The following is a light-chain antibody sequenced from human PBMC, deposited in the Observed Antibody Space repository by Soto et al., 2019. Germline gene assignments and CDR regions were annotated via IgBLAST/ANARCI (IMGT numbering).Light chain of an antibody. CDR3: QHRANWPLT. V-gene: IGKV3-11*01. Sequence: EIVLTQSPATLSLSPGERATLSCRASQSLNRSLAWYQRKPGQAPRLLIYDASNRATGIPARFSGSGSGTDFTLTISSLEPEDFALYYCQHRANWPLTFGGGTKVEIK. J-gene: IGKJ4*01. CDR1: QSLNRS. CDR2: DAS.